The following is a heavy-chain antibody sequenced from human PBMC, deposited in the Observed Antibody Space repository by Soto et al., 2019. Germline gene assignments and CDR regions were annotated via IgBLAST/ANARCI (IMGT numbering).Heavy chain of an antibody. CDR2: ISTYNGNT. Sequence: GASVKVSCKASGYNFTRYGVSWARQAPGQGLEWMGWISTYNGNTNYAETLQGRVTMTTNTSTDTVYMELMSLRYDDTAVYYRARDRQFALWGQGTPVTVSS. CDR1: GYNFTRYG. J-gene: IGHJ4*02. V-gene: IGHV1-18*01. CDR3: ARDRQFAL.